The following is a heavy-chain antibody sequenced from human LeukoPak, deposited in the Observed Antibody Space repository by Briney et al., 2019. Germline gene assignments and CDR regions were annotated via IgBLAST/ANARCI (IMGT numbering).Heavy chain of an antibody. D-gene: IGHD6-13*01. CDR1: GGSISSYY. Sequence: SETLSLTCTVSGGSISSYYWSWIRQPPGKGLEWVGYIYYSGSTNYNPSLKSRVTISVDTSKNQFSLKLSSVTAADTAVYYCAIVPAAGPPCYFDYTGQGTLVTVSS. V-gene: IGHV4-59*01. CDR3: AIVPAAGPPCYFDY. J-gene: IGHJ4*02. CDR2: IYYSGST.